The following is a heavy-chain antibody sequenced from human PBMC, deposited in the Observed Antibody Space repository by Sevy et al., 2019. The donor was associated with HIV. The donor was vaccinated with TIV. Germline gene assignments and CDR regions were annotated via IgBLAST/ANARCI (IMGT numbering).Heavy chain of an antibody. J-gene: IGHJ5*02. CDR1: GFTFSTYA. CDR3: TRYALTSRTWFDP. Sequence: GGSLRLSCTASGFTFSTYAMNWVRQAPGKGLEWVSTLGSGGVTTYYADSVRGRLTISRDISKNTLFLQMNSLRADDTAVYYCTRYALTSRTWFDPWGQGTLVTVSS. V-gene: IGHV3-23*01. CDR2: LGSGGVTT. D-gene: IGHD7-27*01.